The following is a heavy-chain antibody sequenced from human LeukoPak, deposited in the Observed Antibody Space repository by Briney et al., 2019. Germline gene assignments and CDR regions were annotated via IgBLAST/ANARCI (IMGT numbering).Heavy chain of an antibody. CDR2: IKQDGSEK. Sequence: PGGSLRLSCAASGFTFSGYWMTWVRQAPGKGLAWMANIKQDGSEKYYVDSVKGRFTMPRDNAKNSLYLQMNSLRAEDTAVYYCARNRDGYKSLEFDYWGQGTLVTVSS. CDR1: GFTFSGYW. V-gene: IGHV3-7*03. CDR3: ARNRDGYKSLEFDY. D-gene: IGHD5-24*01. J-gene: IGHJ4*02.